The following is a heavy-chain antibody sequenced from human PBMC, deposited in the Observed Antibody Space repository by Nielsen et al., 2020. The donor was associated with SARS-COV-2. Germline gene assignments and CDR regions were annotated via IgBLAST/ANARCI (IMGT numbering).Heavy chain of an antibody. CDR1: GFTFSSYG. CDR2: ISYDGSNK. V-gene: IGHV3-30*03. J-gene: IGHJ4*02. Sequence: GGSLRLSCAASGFTFSSYGMHWVRQAPGKGLEWVAVISYDGSNKYYADSVKGRFTISRDNSKNSLYLQMNSLRAEDTALYYCATPEGGGYWGQGTLVTVSS. CDR3: ATPEGGGY. D-gene: IGHD3-16*01.